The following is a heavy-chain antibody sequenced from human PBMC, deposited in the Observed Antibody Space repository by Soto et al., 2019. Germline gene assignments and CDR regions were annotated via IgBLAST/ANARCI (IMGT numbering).Heavy chain of an antibody. CDR3: AKDHDSLGASYYFDY. CDR1: GFTFSSYG. CDR2: ISYDGSDK. Sequence: GGSLRLSCAASGFTFSSYGMHWVRQAPGKGLEWVAVISYDGSDKKYADSVKGRFTISRDNSKNTLYLQMSSLRAEDTAVYYCAKDHDSLGASYYFDYWGQGTLVTVYS. J-gene: IGHJ4*02. V-gene: IGHV3-30*18. D-gene: IGHD3-22*01.